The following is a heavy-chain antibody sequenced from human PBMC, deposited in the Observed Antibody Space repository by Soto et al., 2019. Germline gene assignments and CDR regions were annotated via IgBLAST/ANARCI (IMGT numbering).Heavy chain of an antibody. Sequence: ASVKVSCKVSGYTLTELSMHWVRQAPGKGLEWMGGFDPGDGETIYTQKFQGRVTMTEDTSTDTAYMELSSLRSEDTAVYYCATGVVAARLLLRYYYYMDVWGKGTTVTVSS. CDR3: ATGVVAARLLLRYYYYMDV. J-gene: IGHJ6*03. CDR1: GYTLTELS. CDR2: FDPGDGET. V-gene: IGHV1-24*01. D-gene: IGHD6-6*01.